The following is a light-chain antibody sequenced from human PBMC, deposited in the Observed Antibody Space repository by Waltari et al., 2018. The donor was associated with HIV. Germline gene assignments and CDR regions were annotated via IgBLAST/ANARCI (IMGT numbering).Light chain of an antibody. CDR3: LLYMASGRV. CDR2: NTD. V-gene: IGLV8-61*01. CDR1: SVSAAAPYY. J-gene: IGLJ3*02. Sequence: QTVVNQEPSFSVSPGGTIPLTCGLSSVSAAAPYYPNWYQQTTGQPPRTLIYNTDTRSSGVPYRFSGSIVGNKAALTITGAQSEDESDYYCLLYMASGRVFGGGTRLTVL.